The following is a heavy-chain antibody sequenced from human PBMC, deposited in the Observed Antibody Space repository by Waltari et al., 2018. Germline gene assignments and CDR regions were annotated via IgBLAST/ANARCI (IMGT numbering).Heavy chain of an antibody. CDR2: ISWNSGSM. CDR1: GFTFDDYA. Sequence: EVQLVESGGGLVQPGRSLRLPVAASGFTFDDYALPWVRQAPGKGLEWVSSISWNSGSMDYADSVKGRFTISRDSAKTSLYLQMNSLRDEDTALYYCAKGTGKWLLRVYFDYWGQGTLITVSS. J-gene: IGHJ4*02. CDR3: AKGTGKWLLRVYFDY. D-gene: IGHD6-19*01. V-gene: IGHV3-9*01.